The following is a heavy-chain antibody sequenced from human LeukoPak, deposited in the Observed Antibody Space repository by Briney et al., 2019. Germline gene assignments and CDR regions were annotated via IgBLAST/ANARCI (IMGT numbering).Heavy chain of an antibody. V-gene: IGHV3-23*01. CDR2: ISGSGGST. J-gene: IGHJ5*02. CDR1: GFTFSSYA. Sequence: GGSLRPSCAASGFTFSSYAMSWVRQAPGKGLEWVSAISGSGGSTYYADSVKGRFTISRDNSKNTLYLQMNSLRAEDTAVYYCAKHRPNYDILTGYYRTWGQGTLVTVSS. D-gene: IGHD3-9*01. CDR3: AKHRPNYDILTGYYRT.